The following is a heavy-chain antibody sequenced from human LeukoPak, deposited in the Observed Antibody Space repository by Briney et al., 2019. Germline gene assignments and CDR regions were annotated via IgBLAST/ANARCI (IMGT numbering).Heavy chain of an antibody. CDR3: AREIAVAGTRSYYYYYYMDV. D-gene: IGHD6-19*01. J-gene: IGHJ6*03. Sequence: SETLSLTCTVSGGSISSYYWSWIRQPPGKGLEWIGYIYYSGSTNYNPSLKSRVTISVDTSKNQFSLKLSSVTAADTAVYYCAREIAVAGTRSYYYYYYMDVWGKGTTVTVSS. CDR2: IYYSGST. CDR1: GGSISSYY. V-gene: IGHV4-59*01.